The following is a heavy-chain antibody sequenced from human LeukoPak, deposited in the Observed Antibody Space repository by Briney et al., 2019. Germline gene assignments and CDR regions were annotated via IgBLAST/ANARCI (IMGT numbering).Heavy chain of an antibody. V-gene: IGHV3-23*01. Sequence: PGGSLRLSCAASGFTFSSYGMSWVRQAPGKGLEWVSAISGSGGSTYYADSVKGRFTISRDNSKNTLYLQMNSLRAEDTAVYYCAKSSPEYGSGWYLDYWGQGTLVTVSS. CDR2: ISGSGGST. D-gene: IGHD6-19*01. CDR3: AKSSPEYGSGWYLDY. CDR1: GFTFSSYG. J-gene: IGHJ4*02.